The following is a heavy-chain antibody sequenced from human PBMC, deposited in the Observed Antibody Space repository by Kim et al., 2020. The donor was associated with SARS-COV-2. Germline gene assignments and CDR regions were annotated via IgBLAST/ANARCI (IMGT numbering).Heavy chain of an antibody. D-gene: IGHD4-17*01. CDR1: GFTFSSYS. J-gene: IGHJ6*02. CDR2: ISSASSDI. CDR3: AGSTVTTVYYYGMDV. Sequence: GGSLRLSCAASGFTFSSYSMNWVRQAPGKGLEWVSSISSASSDIYYADSVKGRFTISRDNSKSSLYLQMNNLRAEDTAVYFCAGSTVTTVYYYGMDVWGQGTTVTVSS. V-gene: IGHV3-21*04.